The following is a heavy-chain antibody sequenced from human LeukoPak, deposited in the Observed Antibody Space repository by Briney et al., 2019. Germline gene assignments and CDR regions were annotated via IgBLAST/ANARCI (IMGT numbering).Heavy chain of an antibody. V-gene: IGHV1-69*04. J-gene: IGHJ6*02. CDR2: IIPILGIA. Sequence: ASVKVSCKASGGTFSSYAISWVRQAPGQGLEWMGRIIPILGIANYAQKFQGRVTITADKSTSTAYMELSSLRSEDTAVYYCAREIAYCGGECYYYGMDVWGQGTTVTVSS. CDR3: AREIAYCGGECYYYGMDV. D-gene: IGHD2-21*01. CDR1: GGTFSSYA.